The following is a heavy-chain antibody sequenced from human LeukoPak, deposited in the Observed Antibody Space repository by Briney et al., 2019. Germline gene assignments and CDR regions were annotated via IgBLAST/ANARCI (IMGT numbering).Heavy chain of an antibody. CDR3: ARRSYYYGPRSDDAFDI. CDR2: ISVYNGNT. V-gene: IGHV1-18*01. CDR1: GYTFTSYG. J-gene: IGHJ3*02. D-gene: IGHD3-10*01. Sequence: ASVKVSCKASGYTFTSYGISWVRQAPGQGLEWMGWISVYNGNTNFAQKFQGRVTMTTDTSTTTAYMELRSLRSDDTAVYYCARRSYYYGPRSDDAFDIWGQGTMVTVSS.